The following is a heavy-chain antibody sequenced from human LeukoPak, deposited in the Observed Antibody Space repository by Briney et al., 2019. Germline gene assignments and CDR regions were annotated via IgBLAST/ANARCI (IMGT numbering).Heavy chain of an antibody. V-gene: IGHV4-39*07. Sequence: PSETLSLTCTVSGGSISSSSYYWGWIRQPPGKGLEWIGSIYYSGSTYYNPSLKSRVTISVDTSKNQFSLKLSSVTAADTAVYYCARVLVGGVSLVVVAAEIDYWGQGTLVTVSS. CDR1: GGSISSSSYY. CDR2: IYYSGST. J-gene: IGHJ4*02. CDR3: ARVLVGGVSLVVVAAEIDY. D-gene: IGHD2-15*01.